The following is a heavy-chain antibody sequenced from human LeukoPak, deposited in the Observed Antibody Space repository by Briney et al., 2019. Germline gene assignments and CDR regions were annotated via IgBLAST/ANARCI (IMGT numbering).Heavy chain of an antibody. V-gene: IGHV1-69*05. CDR2: IIPIFGTA. CDR1: GGTFSSYA. D-gene: IGHD2-2*02. Sequence: SVKVSCKASGGTFSSYAISWVRQAPGQGLEWMGGIIPIFGTANYAQKFQGRVTITTDESTSTAYMELSSLRSEDTAVYYCARDSPYCSSTSCYTGDAFDIWGQGTMVTVSS. J-gene: IGHJ3*02. CDR3: ARDSPYCSSTSCYTGDAFDI.